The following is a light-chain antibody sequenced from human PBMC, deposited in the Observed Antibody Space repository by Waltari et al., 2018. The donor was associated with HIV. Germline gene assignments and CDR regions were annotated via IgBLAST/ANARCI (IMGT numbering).Light chain of an antibody. CDR1: QSVGSS. Sequence: EIVMTQSPATLSVFPGERVTLSCRASQSVGSSLAWYQQKPGQAPRPLIYGASTRAAGIPARLSGSGSGTDFTLTISSLQSEDFALYYCQQYNNGPPLSFGGGTKVEIK. CDR2: GAS. CDR3: QQYNNGPPLS. V-gene: IGKV3-15*01. J-gene: IGKJ4*01.